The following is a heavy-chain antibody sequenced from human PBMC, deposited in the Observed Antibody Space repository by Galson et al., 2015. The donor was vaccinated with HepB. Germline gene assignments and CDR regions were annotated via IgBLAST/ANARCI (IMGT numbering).Heavy chain of an antibody. V-gene: IGHV1-69*13. CDR3: AREGHSSKGFDY. D-gene: IGHD6-13*01. Sequence: SVKVSCKASGGTFSSYAISWVRQAPGQGLEWMGGIIPIFGTANYAQKFQGRVTITADESTSTAYMELSSLRSEDTAVYYCAREGHSSKGFDYWGQGTLVTVSS. CDR2: IIPIFGTA. J-gene: IGHJ4*02. CDR1: GGTFSSYA.